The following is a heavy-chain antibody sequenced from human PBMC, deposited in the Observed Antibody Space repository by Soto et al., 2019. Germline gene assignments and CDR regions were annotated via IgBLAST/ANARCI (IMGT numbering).Heavy chain of an antibody. Sequence: ASVTVSCQASGGTFSSYAISWVRQAPGQRLEWMGWINAGNGNTKYSQKFQGRVTITRDTSASTAYMELSSLRSEDTAVYYCARDRSRRAAAPGPWFDPWGQGTLVTVSS. V-gene: IGHV1-3*01. CDR3: ARDRSRRAAAPGPWFDP. J-gene: IGHJ5*02. D-gene: IGHD6-13*01. CDR2: INAGNGNT. CDR1: GGTFSSYA.